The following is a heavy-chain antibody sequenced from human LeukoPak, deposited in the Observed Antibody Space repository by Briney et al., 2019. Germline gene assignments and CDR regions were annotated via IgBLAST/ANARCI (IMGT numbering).Heavy chain of an antibody. Sequence: TSETLSLTCTVYTGSISSSNYYSGWIRQPPGKGLEWIVSIYYSRSTYYTPSLKTRTTISVDTAKNQFSQKLSSVAAADTAVYYCARVQRWELLSAAYYFDYWGQGTLVTVSS. CDR3: ARVQRWELLSAAYYFDY. CDR2: IYYSRST. D-gene: IGHD1-26*01. CDR1: TGSISSSNYY. V-gene: IGHV4-39*01. J-gene: IGHJ4*02.